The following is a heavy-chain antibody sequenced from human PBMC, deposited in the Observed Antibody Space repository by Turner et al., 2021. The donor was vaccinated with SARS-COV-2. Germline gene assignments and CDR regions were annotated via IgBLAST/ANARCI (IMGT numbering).Heavy chain of an antibody. CDR3: ARGRIMITFGGVIPNWFDP. D-gene: IGHD3-16*02. Sequence: QLQLLETGPGLVKPSATLFLPCTVPACSISSSSYYWGWFRQPPGKGLEWIGGIYYSGSTYYNPSLKGRVTISVDTSKNQFSLKLSSVTAADTAVYYCARGRIMITFGGVIPNWFDPWGQGTLVTVSS. V-gene: IGHV4-39*01. CDR1: ACSISSSSYY. CDR2: IYYSGST. J-gene: IGHJ5*02.